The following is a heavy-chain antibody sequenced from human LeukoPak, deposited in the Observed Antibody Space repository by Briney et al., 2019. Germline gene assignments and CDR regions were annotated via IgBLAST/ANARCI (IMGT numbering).Heavy chain of an antibody. J-gene: IGHJ5*02. D-gene: IGHD2-2*03. V-gene: IGHV3-15*07. CDR1: GFTFSNAW. CDR2: IKSKTEGGTT. CDR3: TTVGYCGSTSCSTFDP. Sequence: GGSLRLSCAASGFTFSNAWMNWVRQAPGKGLEWVGRIKSKTEGGTTDYTAPVKARFTISRDDSKNTLFLQMNSLKTEDTAVYYCTTVGYCGSTSCSTFDPWGQGTLVTVSS.